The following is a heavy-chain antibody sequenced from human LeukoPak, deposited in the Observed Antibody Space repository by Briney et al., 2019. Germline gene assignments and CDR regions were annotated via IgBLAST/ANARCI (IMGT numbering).Heavy chain of an antibody. CDR2: IYPGDSDT. Sequence: GEPLKISCKGSGYTSTSYWIGWVRQIPGKGLGWSGIIYPGDSDTSYSPSFQGEATISADTSITTTYLQWSILYAADTGMRYCARQIDDYSNVDYWGQGTLVTVSS. V-gene: IGHV5-51*01. CDR3: ARQIDDYSNVDY. CDR1: GYTSTSYW. J-gene: IGHJ4*02. D-gene: IGHD4-11*01.